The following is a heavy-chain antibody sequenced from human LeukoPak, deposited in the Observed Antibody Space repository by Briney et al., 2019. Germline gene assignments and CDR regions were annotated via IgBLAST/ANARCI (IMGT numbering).Heavy chain of an antibody. D-gene: IGHD3-22*01. CDR2: ISAYNGNT. CDR1: GYTFTSYG. J-gene: IGHJ4*02. V-gene: IGHV1-18*01. CDR3: GRYYDSSGYYQFDY. Sequence: SVKVSCKASGYTFTSYGISWVRQAPGQGLEWMGWISAYNGNTNHAQQLQGRVTMTTDTSTSTAYMELRSLRSDDTAVYYCGRYYDSSGYYQFDYWGQGTLVTVSS.